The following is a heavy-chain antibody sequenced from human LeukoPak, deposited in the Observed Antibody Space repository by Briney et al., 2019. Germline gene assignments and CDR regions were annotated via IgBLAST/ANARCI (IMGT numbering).Heavy chain of an antibody. D-gene: IGHD6-6*01. V-gene: IGHV1-8*01. Sequence: GASVKVSCKASGYTLTSYDINWVRQATGQGLEWMGWMNPNSGNTGYAQKFQGRVTMTRNTSISTAYMELSSLRSEDTAVYYCARKYSSSSGYGMDVWGQGTTVTVSS. CDR2: MNPNSGNT. CDR3: ARKYSSSSGYGMDV. CDR1: GYTLTSYD. J-gene: IGHJ6*02.